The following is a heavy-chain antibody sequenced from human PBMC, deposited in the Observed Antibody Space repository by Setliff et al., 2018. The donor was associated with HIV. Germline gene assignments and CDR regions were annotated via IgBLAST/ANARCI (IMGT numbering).Heavy chain of an antibody. CDR2: IYYSGST. J-gene: IGHJ6*03. V-gene: IGHV4-39*01. Sequence: SETLSLTCAVSGGSIDSFSYYWGWIRQPPGKGLEWMASIYYSGSTYYNPSLKSRVTISVDTSKNQFSLKLNSVTAADTAVYYCARQGSGCSSTSCRHYYMDVWGKGTTVTVSS. CDR1: GGSIDSFSYY. CDR3: ARQGSGCSSTSCRHYYMDV. D-gene: IGHD2-2*01.